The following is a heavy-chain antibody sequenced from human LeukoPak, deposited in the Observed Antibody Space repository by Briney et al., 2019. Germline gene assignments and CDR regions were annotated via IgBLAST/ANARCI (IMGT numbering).Heavy chain of an antibody. V-gene: IGHV1-69*05. Sequence: SVTVSCTASGGTFSSYANSWVRQAPGQGLEWMGGIIPIFGTANYAQKFQGRVTITTDESTSTAYMELSSLRSEDTAVYYCARGARSGGSWDYYYYYMDVWGKGTTVTVSS. CDR3: ARGARSGGSWDYYYYYMDV. CDR2: IIPIFGTA. J-gene: IGHJ6*03. CDR1: GGTFSSYA. D-gene: IGHD2-15*01.